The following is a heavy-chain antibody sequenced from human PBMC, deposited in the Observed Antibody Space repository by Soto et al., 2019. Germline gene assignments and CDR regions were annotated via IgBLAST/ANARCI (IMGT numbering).Heavy chain of an antibody. J-gene: IGHJ4*02. CDR2: IFGGGTT. D-gene: IGHD2-2*01. CDR3: VRTSSY. CDR1: GFAVNSDY. V-gene: IGHV3-53*01. Sequence: EVQVVASGGGWIQPGGSLRLSCAASGFAVNSDYMSWVRQAPGKGLEWVSVIFGGGTTLYSDSVKGRFTISRDNSKNTVFLQMNSLRLEDTAVYYCVRTSSYWGQGTRVIVSS.